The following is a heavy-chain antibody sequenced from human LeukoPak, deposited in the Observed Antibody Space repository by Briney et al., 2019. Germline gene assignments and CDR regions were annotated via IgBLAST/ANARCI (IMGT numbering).Heavy chain of an antibody. D-gene: IGHD3-22*01. CDR2: ISGSGGST. V-gene: IGHV3-23*01. CDR3: AKFISGYYYVEYLDY. Sequence: PGGSLRLSCAASGFTFSSYAMSWVRQAPGKGLEWVSAISGSGGSTYYADSVKGRFTISRDNSKNTLYLQMNSLRAGDTAVYYCAKFISGYYYVEYLDYWGQGTLVTVSS. J-gene: IGHJ4*02. CDR1: GFTFSSYA.